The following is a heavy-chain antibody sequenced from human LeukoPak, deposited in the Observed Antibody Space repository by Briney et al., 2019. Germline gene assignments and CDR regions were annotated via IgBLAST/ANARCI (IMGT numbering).Heavy chain of an antibody. Sequence: GGSLRLSCAVSGFTFSDNYMSWIRQAPGKGLEWVSYISSTSSYTNYADSVKGRFTTSRDNDKNSLSLQMNSLRAEDTAVYYCARGVPALDYWGQGTLVTVSS. CDR3: ARGVPALDY. V-gene: IGHV3-11*06. D-gene: IGHD2-2*01. CDR2: ISSTSSYT. J-gene: IGHJ4*02. CDR1: GFTFSDNY.